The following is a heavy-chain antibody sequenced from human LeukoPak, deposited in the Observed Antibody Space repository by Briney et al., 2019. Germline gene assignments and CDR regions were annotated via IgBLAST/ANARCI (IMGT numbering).Heavy chain of an antibody. D-gene: IGHD2-15*01. CDR2: IYTGGST. V-gene: IGHV3-66*01. CDR3: ARGLGTNYGGYCTGGSCPVY. Sequence: GGSLRLSCVDSAFSVGSNFMSWVRQAPGKGLEWVSVIYTGGSTYSADSVKGRFTISRDYSENTVYLQMNSLRVEDTAVYYCARGLGTNYGGYCTGGSCPVYWGQGTLVTVSS. CDR1: AFSVGSNF. J-gene: IGHJ4*02.